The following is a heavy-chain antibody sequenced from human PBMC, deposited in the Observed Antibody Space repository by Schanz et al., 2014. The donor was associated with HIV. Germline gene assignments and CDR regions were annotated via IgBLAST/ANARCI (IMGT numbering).Heavy chain of an antibody. D-gene: IGHD2-21*01. Sequence: QVQLQQSGAEVKKPGSSVKVSCTASGDGFTTRTISWLRQAPGHALEWMGGIIPIFGAAKNAPKFQGRVTITADESTSTAYMELTGLNPEDTAIYYCARDDVLDSLASWGQGTLVPVSS. CDR1: GDGFTTRT. CDR3: ARDDVLDSLAS. J-gene: IGHJ5*02. V-gene: IGHV1-69*13. CDR2: IIPIFGAA.